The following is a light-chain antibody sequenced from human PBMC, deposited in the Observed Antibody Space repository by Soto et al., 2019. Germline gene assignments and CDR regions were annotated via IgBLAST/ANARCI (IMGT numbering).Light chain of an antibody. CDR2: GAS. Sequence: EIVMTQSPATLSVSPGERATLSCRASQSVSSNLAWYQQKPGQAPRLLIYGASTRATGIPARFIGSGSGTELTLTISSLQSEDFAVYSCQHYNNWPPLTFGGGTKVEIK. V-gene: IGKV3-15*01. CDR3: QHYNNWPPLT. CDR1: QSVSSN. J-gene: IGKJ4*01.